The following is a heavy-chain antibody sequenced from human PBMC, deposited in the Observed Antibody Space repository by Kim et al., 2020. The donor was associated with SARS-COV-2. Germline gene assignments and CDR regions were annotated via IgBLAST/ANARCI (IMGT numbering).Heavy chain of an antibody. Sequence: ASVKVSCKASGYTFTSYGISWVRQAPGQGLEWMGWISAYNGNTNYAQTLQGRVTMTTDTSTSTAYMELRSLRSDDTAVYYCARDRGSSGWYPFDYWGQGTLVTVSS. CDR1: GYTFTSYG. V-gene: IGHV1-18*01. J-gene: IGHJ4*02. CDR2: ISAYNGNT. D-gene: IGHD6-19*01. CDR3: ARDRGSSGWYPFDY.